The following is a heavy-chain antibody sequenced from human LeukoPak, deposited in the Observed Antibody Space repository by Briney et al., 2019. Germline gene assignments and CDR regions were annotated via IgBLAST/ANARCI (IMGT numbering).Heavy chain of an antibody. CDR1: GFTFKNAW. CDR3: ARVGGGFWSGYWGNYYYGMDV. Sequence: PGGSLRLSCAASGFTFKNAWMNWVRQAPGKGLEWVSYISSSSSTIYYADSVKGRFTISRDNAKNSLYLQMNSLRDEDTAVYYCARVGGGFWSGYWGNYYYGMDVWGQGTTVTVSS. V-gene: IGHV3-48*02. D-gene: IGHD3-3*01. J-gene: IGHJ6*02. CDR2: ISSSSSTI.